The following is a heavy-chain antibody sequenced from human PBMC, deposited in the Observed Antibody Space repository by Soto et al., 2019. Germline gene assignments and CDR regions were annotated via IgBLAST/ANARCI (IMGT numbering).Heavy chain of an antibody. Sequence: EVQLVESGGGLVQPGGSLKLSCAASGFTFSSYWMHWVRQAPGKGLVWVSRINSDGSSTSYADSVKGRFTVSRDNAKNTLYLQMNSLRGEDTAVCYCARAPQVLATPGIWGQGTMLTVAS. CDR2: INSDGSST. D-gene: IGHD2-15*01. CDR1: GFTFSSYW. V-gene: IGHV3-74*01. CDR3: ARAPQVLATPGI. J-gene: IGHJ3*02.